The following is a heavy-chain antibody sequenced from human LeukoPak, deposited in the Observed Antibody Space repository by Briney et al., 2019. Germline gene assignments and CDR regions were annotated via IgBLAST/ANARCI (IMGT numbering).Heavy chain of an antibody. CDR3: ARGFAHYDSSNYDY. CDR2: ISAYNGNT. V-gene: IGHV1-18*04. D-gene: IGHD3-22*01. CDR1: GYTFTGYY. J-gene: IGHJ4*02. Sequence: AASVKVSCKASGYTFTGYYMHWVRQAPGQGLEWMGWISAYNGNTNYAQKLQGRVTMTTDTSTSTAYMELRSLRSDDTAVYYCARGFAHYDSSNYDYWGQGTLVTVSS.